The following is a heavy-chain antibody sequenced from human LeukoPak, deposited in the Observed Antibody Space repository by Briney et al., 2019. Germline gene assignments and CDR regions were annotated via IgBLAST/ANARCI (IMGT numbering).Heavy chain of an antibody. CDR2: IMTTGTDT. J-gene: IGHJ4*02. CDR1: GFPFSNSA. CDR3: TKGTGSSDSYFDY. Sequence: PGGSLRLSCAASGFPFSNSAMRWVRQAPGMGLEWVSSIMTTGTDTYYADSVKGRFTISRDNSKNTLYLQMSSLRAEDTAIYYCTKGTGSSDSYFDYWGQGALVTVSS. V-gene: IGHV3-23*01. D-gene: IGHD1-26*01.